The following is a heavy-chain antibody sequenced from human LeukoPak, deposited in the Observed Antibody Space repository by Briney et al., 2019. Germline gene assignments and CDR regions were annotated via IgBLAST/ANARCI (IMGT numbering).Heavy chain of an antibody. CDR2: ISGSGGST. CDR3: ARYDYSGGFDY. V-gene: IGHV3-23*01. J-gene: IGHJ4*02. Sequence: GGSLRLSCAASGFTFSSYAMSWVRQAPGKGLEWVSVISGSGGSTYYADSVKGRFTISRDNSKNTLNLQMDSLRAEDTAVYYCARYDYSGGFDYWGQGTLVTVSS. CDR1: GFTFSSYA. D-gene: IGHD4-23*01.